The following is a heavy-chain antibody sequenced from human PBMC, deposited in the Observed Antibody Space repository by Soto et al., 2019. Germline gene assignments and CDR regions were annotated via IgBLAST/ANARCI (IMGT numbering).Heavy chain of an antibody. Sequence: EVQLVESGGGLVKPGGSLRLSCAASGFTFSNAWMNWVRQAPGKGLEWVGRIKSKTDGGTTDYAAPVKGRFTISRDDSKNTLYLHMNSLKTEDTAAYYCTTSSVTAYIFDIWGQGTMVTVSS. D-gene: IGHD2-21*02. V-gene: IGHV3-15*07. CDR3: TTSSVTAYIFDI. CDR2: IKSKTDGGTT. J-gene: IGHJ3*02. CDR1: GFTFSNAW.